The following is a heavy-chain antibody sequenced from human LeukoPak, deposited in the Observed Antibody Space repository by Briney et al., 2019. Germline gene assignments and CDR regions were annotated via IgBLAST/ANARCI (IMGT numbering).Heavy chain of an antibody. D-gene: IGHD5-12*01. CDR3: AREPTSGREPTSGRPLDY. CDR1: GGSTSGYF. Sequence: PSETLYLTCTVSGGSTSGYFWSWIRQPAGKGLEWIGRIYSSGINNYNPSLKGRVTMSLDTSKNHLSLNLSSVTAADTAVYYCAREPTSGREPTSGRPLDYWGQGTLVTVSS. J-gene: IGHJ4*02. CDR2: IYSSGIN. V-gene: IGHV4-4*07.